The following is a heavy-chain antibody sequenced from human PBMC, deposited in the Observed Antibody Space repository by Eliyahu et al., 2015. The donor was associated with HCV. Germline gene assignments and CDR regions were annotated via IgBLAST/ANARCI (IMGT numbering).Heavy chain of an antibody. V-gene: IGHV3-15*01. D-gene: IGHD3-16*02. CDR3: TTDWSDYVWGSYRLCY. J-gene: IGHJ4*02. CDR1: GFTFSNAW. CDR2: IKSKTDGGTT. Sequence: EVQLVESGGGLVKPGGSLRLSCAASGFTFSNAWRSWVRQAPGKGLEWVGRIKSKTDGGTTDYAAPVKGRFTISRDDSKNTLYLQMNSLKTEDTAVYYCTTDWSDYVWGSYRLCYWGQGTLVTVSS.